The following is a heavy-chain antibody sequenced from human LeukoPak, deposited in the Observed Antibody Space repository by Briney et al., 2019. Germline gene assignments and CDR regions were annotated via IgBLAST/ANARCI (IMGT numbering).Heavy chain of an antibody. CDR1: GYTFTSYG. V-gene: IGHV1-18*01. CDR2: NSAYNGNT. D-gene: IGHD3-22*01. CDR3: ARDDLGTYYYDSSGYLDY. Sequence: GASVKVSCKASGYTFTSYGISWVRQAPGQGLEWMGWNSAYNGNTNYAQKLQGRVTMTTDTSTSTAYMELRSLRSDDTAVYYCARDDLGTYYYDSSGYLDYWGQGTLVTVSS. J-gene: IGHJ4*02.